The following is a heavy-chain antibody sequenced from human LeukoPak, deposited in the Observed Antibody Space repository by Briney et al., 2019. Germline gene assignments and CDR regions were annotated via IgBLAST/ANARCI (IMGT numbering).Heavy chain of an antibody. Sequence: ASVKVSCKASGYTFTGYYMHWVRQAPGQGLEWMGWINPNSGGTNYAQKFQGRVTMTRDTSISTAYMELRRLRSDDTAVYYCARTAAVSDAFDIWGQGTMVTVSS. CDR1: GYTFTGYY. CDR2: INPNSGGT. CDR3: ARTAAVSDAFDI. J-gene: IGHJ3*02. V-gene: IGHV1-2*02. D-gene: IGHD4-17*01.